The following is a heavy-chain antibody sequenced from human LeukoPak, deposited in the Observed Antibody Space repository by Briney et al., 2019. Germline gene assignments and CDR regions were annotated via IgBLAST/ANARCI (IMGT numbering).Heavy chain of an antibody. D-gene: IGHD2/OR15-2a*01. CDR3: VKDIWYDDLLSQY. J-gene: IGHJ1*01. Sequence: PGRSLRLSCAASGFIFDDYATYWVRQAPGKGLEWVSGISWNSDRIAYADSVRGRFTISRDNAKNSLYLQMNSLRSEDTALYYCVKDIWYDDLLSQYWGQGTLVIVSS. V-gene: IGHV3-9*01. CDR1: GFIFDDYA. CDR2: ISWNSDRI.